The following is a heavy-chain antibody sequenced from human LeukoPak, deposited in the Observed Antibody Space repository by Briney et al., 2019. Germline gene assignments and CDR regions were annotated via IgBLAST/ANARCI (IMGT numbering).Heavy chain of an antibody. D-gene: IGHD3-22*01. CDR1: GFTFSSYG. V-gene: IGHV3-33*01. J-gene: IGHJ6*02. Sequence: GRSLRLSCAASGFTFSSYGMHWVRQAPGKGLEWVAVIWYDGSNKYYADSVKGRFTISRDNSKNTLYLQMNSLRAEDTAVYYCAREALYNSKSGMDVWGQGTTVTVSS. CDR3: AREALYNSKSGMDV. CDR2: IWYDGSNK.